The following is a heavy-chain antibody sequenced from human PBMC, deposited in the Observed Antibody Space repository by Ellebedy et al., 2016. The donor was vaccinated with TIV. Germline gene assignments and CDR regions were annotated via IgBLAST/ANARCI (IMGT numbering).Heavy chain of an antibody. CDR2: TNTDGSDT. CDR1: GFTFRNFG. D-gene: IGHD6-13*01. CDR3: ARGGVSAAGSVFFDY. Sequence: GESLKISCAASGFTFRNFGMHWVRQAPGKGLVWVSRTNTDGSDTTCVDSVKGRFTISRDNAKNTVYLEMHSLRVEDTAVYYCARGGVSAAGSVFFDYWGQGVLVTVSS. J-gene: IGHJ4*02. V-gene: IGHV3-74*03.